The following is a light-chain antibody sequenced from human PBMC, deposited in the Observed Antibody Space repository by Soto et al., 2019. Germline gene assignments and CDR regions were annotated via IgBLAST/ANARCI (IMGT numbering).Light chain of an antibody. Sequence: EIVLTQSPATLSLSPGESATLSCRASQSLSTYLAWYQHKPGQAPRLLIFDASTRATGIPGRFSGSGSGTDFTLPISSLEPEDFAIYYCQQRSNWPPITFGQGTRLEMK. CDR3: QQRSNWPPIT. V-gene: IGKV3-11*01. CDR2: DAS. J-gene: IGKJ5*01. CDR1: QSLSTY.